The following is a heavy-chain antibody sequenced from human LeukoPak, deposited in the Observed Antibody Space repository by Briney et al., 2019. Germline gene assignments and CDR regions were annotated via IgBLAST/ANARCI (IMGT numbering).Heavy chain of an antibody. Sequence: GGSLRLSCTASGFTVSSNCMSWVRQAPGKGLEWVSYISSNGSTIYYADSVEGRFSISRDNAKNSLYLQMNSLRTEDTAFYYCARCTTTGRALDFWGQGTLVTVSS. J-gene: IGHJ4*02. CDR1: GFTVSSNC. D-gene: IGHD1-1*01. CDR2: ISSNGSTI. V-gene: IGHV3-48*04. CDR3: ARCTTTGRALDF.